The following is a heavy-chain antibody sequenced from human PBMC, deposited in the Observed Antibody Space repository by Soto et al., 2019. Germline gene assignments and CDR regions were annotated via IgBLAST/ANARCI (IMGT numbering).Heavy chain of an antibody. J-gene: IGHJ4*02. CDR3: ARDLGVGMEGY. CDR1: GYTFTNYG. D-gene: IGHD3-10*01. CDR2: ISAYNGNT. Sequence: ASVKVSCKASGYTFTNYGFSWVRQAPGQGLEWMGWISAYNGNTKYAQKLQGRVTMTTDTSTSTAYMELRSLRSDDTAVYYCARDLGVGMEGYWGQGTPVTVSS. V-gene: IGHV1-18*01.